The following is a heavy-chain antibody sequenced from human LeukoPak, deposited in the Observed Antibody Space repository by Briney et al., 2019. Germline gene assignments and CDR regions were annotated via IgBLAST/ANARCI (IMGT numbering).Heavy chain of an antibody. V-gene: IGHV1-8*01. D-gene: IGHD3-3*01. CDR1: GYTFTSYD. Sequence: ASVKVSCKASGYTFTSYDINWVRQATGQGLEWMGWMNPNSGNTGYAQKFQGRVTMTRNTSISTAYMELSSLRAEDTAVYYCARGPIEWDAFDIWGQGTMVTASS. CDR2: MNPNSGNT. J-gene: IGHJ3*02. CDR3: ARGPIEWDAFDI.